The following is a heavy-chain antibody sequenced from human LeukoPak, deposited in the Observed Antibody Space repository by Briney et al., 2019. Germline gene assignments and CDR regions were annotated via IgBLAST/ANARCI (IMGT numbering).Heavy chain of an antibody. D-gene: IGHD6-13*01. V-gene: IGHV1-69*04. CDR2: IIPIIDVP. Sequence: SVKVSCKASGAINWVRQAPGQWLEWVGRIIPIIDVPTYAQKFQGRVTITADKSTTTASMELSSLRFEDTAGYYCATDRSIAATAPALDQWGQETLVTVSS. J-gene: IGHJ4*02. CDR1: GA. CDR3: ATDRSIAATAPALDQ.